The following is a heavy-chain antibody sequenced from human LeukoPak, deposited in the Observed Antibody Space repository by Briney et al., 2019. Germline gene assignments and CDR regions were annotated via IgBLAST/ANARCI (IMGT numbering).Heavy chain of an antibody. V-gene: IGHV3-66*01. CDR3: ARAPLDPWYYYYGMDV. Sequence: PGGSLRLSCAASGFTVSSNYMSWVRQAPGKGLEWVSVIYSGGSTYYADSVKGRFTISRDNSKNTLYLQMNSLRAKDTAVYYCARAPLDPWYYYYGMDVWGQGTTVTVSS. CDR1: GFTVSSNY. J-gene: IGHJ6*02. CDR2: IYSGGST. D-gene: IGHD1-1*01.